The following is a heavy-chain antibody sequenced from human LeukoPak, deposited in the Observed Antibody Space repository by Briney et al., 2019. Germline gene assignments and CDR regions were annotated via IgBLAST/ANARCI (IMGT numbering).Heavy chain of an antibody. J-gene: IGHJ4*02. V-gene: IGHV3-9*01. D-gene: IGHD6-6*01. CDR3: AKGLSSIAAILDY. Sequence: GGSLRLSCAASGFTFDDYAMHWVRHAPGKGLEWVSGISWNSGSIVYADSVKGRFTISRDNAKNSLYLQMNSLRAEDTASYYCAKGLSSIAAILDYWGQGTLVTVSS. CDR1: GFTFDDYA. CDR2: ISWNSGSI.